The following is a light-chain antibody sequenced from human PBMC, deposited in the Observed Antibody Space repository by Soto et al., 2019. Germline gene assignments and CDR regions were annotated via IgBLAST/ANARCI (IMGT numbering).Light chain of an antibody. J-gene: IGKJ5*01. V-gene: IGKV1-12*01. CDR2: GAS. CDR1: QGISRW. Sequence: DIQMTQSPSFVSASVGDRVTITCRASQGISRWLAWYQQRPGKAPELLIYGASSLQSGVPSRFSGSGSGTACTLTISSLQPEGFATYYCQQANSFPLTFGQGTRLEIK. CDR3: QQANSFPLT.